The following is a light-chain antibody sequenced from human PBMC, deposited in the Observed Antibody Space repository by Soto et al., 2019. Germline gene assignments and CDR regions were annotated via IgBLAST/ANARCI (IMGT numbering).Light chain of an antibody. V-gene: IGKV3-11*01. J-gene: IGKJ5*01. CDR1: QSVSSK. CDR2: DAS. CDR3: QQYNSYSIT. Sequence: EIMLTQSPATVALSPGERATLSCRASQSVSSKLAWYQQKPGQAPRLLIYDASNRATGIPARFSGSGSGTEFTLTISSLQPDDFATFYCQQYNSYSITFGQGTRLEIK.